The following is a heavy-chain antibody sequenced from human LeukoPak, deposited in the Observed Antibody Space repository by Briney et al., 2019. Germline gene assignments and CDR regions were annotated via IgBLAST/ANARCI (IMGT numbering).Heavy chain of an antibody. V-gene: IGHV3-7*01. CDR2: IKQDGSEK. Sequence: GGSLRLSCAASGFSCSTYWMNWGRQAPGKGPEWVANIKQDGSEKYYVDSVKGRFTISRDNAKNSLYLQMNSLRAEDTAVYYCARSTGSYYDLDVWGQGTTVTVSS. CDR3: ARSTGSYYDLDV. CDR1: GFSCSTYW. D-gene: IGHD2-8*02. J-gene: IGHJ6*02.